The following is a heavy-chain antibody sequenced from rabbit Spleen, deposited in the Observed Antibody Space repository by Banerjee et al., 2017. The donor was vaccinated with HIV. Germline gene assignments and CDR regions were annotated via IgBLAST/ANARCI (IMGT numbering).Heavy chain of an antibody. CDR3: ARDSAGREDFNL. CDR1: GVSLNDKDV. D-gene: IGHD4-2*01. J-gene: IGHJ4*01. V-gene: IGHV1S45*01. Sequence: EQLEESGGGLVKPEGSLTLTCKASGVSLNDKDVMCWVRQAPGKGLEWIACIDVVKTGSLYYASWAKGRFTISKTSSTTVTLQMTSLTAADTATYFCARDSAGREDFNLWGQGTLVTVS. CDR2: IDVVKTGSL.